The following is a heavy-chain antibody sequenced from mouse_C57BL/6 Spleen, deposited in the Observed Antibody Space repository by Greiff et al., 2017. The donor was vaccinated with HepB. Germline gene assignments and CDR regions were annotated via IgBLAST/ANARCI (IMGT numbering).Heavy chain of an antibody. CDR3: AREYYGNGAWFAY. V-gene: IGHV3-6*01. D-gene: IGHD1-1*01. J-gene: IGHJ3*01. CDR2: ISYDGSN. CDR1: GYSITSGYY. Sequence: ESGPGLVKPSQSLSLTCSVTGYSITSGYYWNWIRQFPGNKLEWMGYISYDGSNNYNPSLKNRISITRDTSKNQFFLKLNSVTTEDTATYYWAREYYGNGAWFAYWGQGTLVTVSA.